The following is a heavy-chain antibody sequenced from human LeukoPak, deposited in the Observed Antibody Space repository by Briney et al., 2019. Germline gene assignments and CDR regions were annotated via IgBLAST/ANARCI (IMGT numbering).Heavy chain of an antibody. J-gene: IGHJ4*02. V-gene: IGHV1-2*04. Sequence: ASVKVSCKASGYTFTGYYMHWVRQAPIQGLEWMGWMNPNSGGTKYAQKFQGWVTMTRDTSISTAYMELSRLRSDDTAVYYCARAAMNLDGYNWWYFDYWGQGTMVTVSS. CDR2: MNPNSGGT. CDR1: GYTFTGYY. CDR3: ARAAMNLDGYNWWYFDY. D-gene: IGHD5-24*01.